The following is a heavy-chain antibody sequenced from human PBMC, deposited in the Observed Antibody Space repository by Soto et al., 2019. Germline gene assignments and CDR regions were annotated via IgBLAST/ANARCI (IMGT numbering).Heavy chain of an antibody. CDR3: AKDVDTVGLSDGSGYFDL. V-gene: IGHV3-23*01. D-gene: IGHD3-22*01. J-gene: IGHJ4*02. CDR1: GFIFRNYA. Sequence: EVQLLESGGGSVQPGGSLRLSCEASGFIFRNYAMSWVRQAPGKGLEWVSSISGSGVGTYYADSVQGRFTISRDNSTNTLLLQLSSLRAEDTALYYCAKDVDTVGLSDGSGYFDLWGQGALVTVSS. CDR2: ISGSGVGT.